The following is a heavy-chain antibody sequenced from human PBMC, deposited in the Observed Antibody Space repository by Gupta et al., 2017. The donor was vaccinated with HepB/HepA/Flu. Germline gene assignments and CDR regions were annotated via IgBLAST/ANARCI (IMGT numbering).Heavy chain of an antibody. J-gene: IGHJ6*02. CDR2: IYYSGRT. V-gene: IGHV4-39*01. Sequence: QLQLQESGPGLVKPSETLSLTCTVSGGSISSSSYYWGWIRQPPGKGLEWIGSIYYSGRTYYNPSLKSRVTISVDTSKNQFSLKLSSVTAADTAVYYCARSPSDVYGMDVWGQGTTVTVSS. D-gene: IGHD5-24*01. CDR3: ARSPSDVYGMDV. CDR1: GGSISSSSYY.